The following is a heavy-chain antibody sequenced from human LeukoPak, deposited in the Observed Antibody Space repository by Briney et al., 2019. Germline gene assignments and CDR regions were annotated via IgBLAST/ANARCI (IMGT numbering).Heavy chain of an antibody. Sequence: GGSLRLSCAASGFTFSSYSMNWARQAPGKGLEWVSSISSSSSYIYYADSVKGRFTISRDNAKNPLYLQMNSLRAEDTAVYYCATYGDFPWKNFDYWGQGTLVTVSS. J-gene: IGHJ4*02. CDR3: ATYGDFPWKNFDY. D-gene: IGHD4-17*01. CDR1: GFTFSSYS. CDR2: ISSSSSYI. V-gene: IGHV3-21*01.